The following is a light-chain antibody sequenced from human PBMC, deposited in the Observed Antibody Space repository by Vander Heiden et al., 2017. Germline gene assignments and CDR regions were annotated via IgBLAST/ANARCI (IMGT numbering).Light chain of an antibody. CDR1: SPNIGAGYD. Sequence: QSVLTPPPSVSGAPGQRVTISCTGSSPNIGAGYDVHWYQQLPGTAPKRLIFGDTNRPSGVPDRFSGSKSGTSASLAITGLQAEDEAVYYCQSYDSSLSGSYVFGSGTKVTVL. CDR3: QSYDSSLSGSYV. CDR2: GDT. J-gene: IGLJ1*01. V-gene: IGLV1-40*01.